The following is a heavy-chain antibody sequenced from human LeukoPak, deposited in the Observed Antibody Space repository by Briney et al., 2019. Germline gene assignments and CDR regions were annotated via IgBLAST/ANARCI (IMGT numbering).Heavy chain of an antibody. J-gene: IGHJ5*02. Sequence: PSETLSLTCTVSGGSISSYYWSWIRQPAGKGLEWIGRIYTSGSTNYNPSLKSRVTMPVDTSKNQFSLKLSSVTAADTAVYYCARDGCSGGSCWFDPWGQGTLVTVSS. V-gene: IGHV4-4*07. CDR2: IYTSGST. CDR1: GGSISSYY. CDR3: ARDGCSGGSCWFDP. D-gene: IGHD2-15*01.